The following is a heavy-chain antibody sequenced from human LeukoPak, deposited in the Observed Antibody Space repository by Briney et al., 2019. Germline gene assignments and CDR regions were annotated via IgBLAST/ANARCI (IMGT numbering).Heavy chain of an antibody. Sequence: SETLSLTCTVSGGPISSYYWSWIRQPPGKGLEWIGYIYYSGSTNYNPSLKSRVTISVDTSKNQFSLKLSSVTAADTAVYYCARDRGDGYNAIDYWGQGTLVTVSS. V-gene: IGHV4-59*01. D-gene: IGHD5-24*01. CDR2: IYYSGST. CDR1: GGPISSYY. J-gene: IGHJ4*02. CDR3: ARDRGDGYNAIDY.